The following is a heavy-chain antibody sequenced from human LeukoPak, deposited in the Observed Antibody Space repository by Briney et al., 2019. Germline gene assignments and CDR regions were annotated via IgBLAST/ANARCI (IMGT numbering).Heavy chain of an antibody. J-gene: IGHJ3*02. CDR3: AKDGVGNSGAFDI. CDR2: ISYGGSNK. CDR1: GFTFRSYG. V-gene: IGHV3-30*18. Sequence: GGSLRLSCAASGFTFRSYGMHWVRQAPGKGLEWVAVISYGGSNKYILDSVKGRFTISRDNSKNTLYLQMNSLRPEGTAVYYCAKDGVGNSGAFDIWGQGTMVTVSS. D-gene: IGHD3-10*01.